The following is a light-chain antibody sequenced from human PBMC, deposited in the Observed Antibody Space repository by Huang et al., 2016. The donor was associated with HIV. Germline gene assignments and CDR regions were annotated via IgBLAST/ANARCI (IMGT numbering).Light chain of an antibody. CDR3: QQYDNLPRG. Sequence: DIQMTQSPSSLSASVGDRVTITCQASQDISNYLNWYQQKPGKAPKLLIYDASNLATGVPSRFSGSGSGTDFTFTISSLQPEDIATYYCQQYDNLPRGFGQGTKVEIK. J-gene: IGKJ1*01. CDR1: QDISNY. CDR2: DAS. V-gene: IGKV1-33*01.